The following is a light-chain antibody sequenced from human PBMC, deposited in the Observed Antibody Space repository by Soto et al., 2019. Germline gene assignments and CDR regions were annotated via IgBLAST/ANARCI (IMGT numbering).Light chain of an antibody. CDR2: GAS. CDR3: QQYGSSPPGIT. V-gene: IGKV3-20*01. J-gene: IGKJ5*01. CDR1: QSVSSSY. Sequence: EIVLTQSPGPLSLSPGERATLSCRASQSVSSSYLAWYQQKPGQAPRLLIYGASRRATGIPDRFSGSGSGTDFALTISRLEPEDFAVYYCQQYGSSPPGITFGQGTRLEIK.